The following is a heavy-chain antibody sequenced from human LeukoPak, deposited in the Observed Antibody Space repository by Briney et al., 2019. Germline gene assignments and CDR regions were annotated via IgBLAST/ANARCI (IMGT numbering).Heavy chain of an antibody. CDR3: AREGVGRVSPFDY. CDR1: GGSFSGYY. D-gene: IGHD1-26*01. CDR2: INHSGST. Sequence: SETPSLTCAVYGGSFSGYYWSWIRQPPGKGLEWIGEINHSGSTNYNPSLKSRVTISVDTSKNQFSLKLSSVTAADTAVYYCAREGVGRVSPFDYWGQGTLVTVSS. V-gene: IGHV4-34*01. J-gene: IGHJ4*02.